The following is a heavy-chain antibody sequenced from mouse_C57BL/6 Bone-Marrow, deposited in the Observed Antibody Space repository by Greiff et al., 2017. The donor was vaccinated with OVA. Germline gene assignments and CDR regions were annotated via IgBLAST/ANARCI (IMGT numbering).Heavy chain of an antibody. CDR2: ISSGGSYT. D-gene: IGHD6-2*01. CDR3: VTHYVSDWFDY. V-gene: IGHV5-6*01. J-gene: IGHJ3*01. CDR1: GFTFSSYG. Sequence: EVQGVESGGDLVKPGGSLKLSCAASGFTFSSYGMSWVRQTPDKRLEWVATISSGGSYTYYPDSVKGRFTISRDNAKNTLYMQMSSLKSEDTALYYCVTHYVSDWFDYWGQGTLVTVSA.